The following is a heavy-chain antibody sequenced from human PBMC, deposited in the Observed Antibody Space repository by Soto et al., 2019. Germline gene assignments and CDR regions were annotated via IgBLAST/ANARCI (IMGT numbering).Heavy chain of an antibody. J-gene: IGHJ3*02. D-gene: IGHD1-1*01. CDR3: ARGGVTGIVGIFGSPLDI. CDR1: GFSFTTYG. Sequence: QVQLVESGGGWVQPGRSLRLSCEATGFSFTTYGMHWVRQAPGKGLEWVAVIGYDGNNKYYADSVEGRLRISRDNSKNTAYLQMKSLRRDDTAVYYCARGGVTGIVGIFGSPLDIWGQGTVATVSS. V-gene: IGHV3-33*01. CDR2: IGYDGNNK.